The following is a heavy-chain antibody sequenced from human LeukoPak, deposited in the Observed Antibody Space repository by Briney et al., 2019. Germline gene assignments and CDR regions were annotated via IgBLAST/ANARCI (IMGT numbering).Heavy chain of an antibody. CDR1: GFTFSSYA. Sequence: GGSLRLSCAASGFTFSSYAMSWVRQAPGKGLEWVSAISGSGGSTYYADSVKGRFTISRNNSKNTLYLQMNSLRTEDTAVYYCAIVSTVTTHVHYWGQGTLVTVSS. V-gene: IGHV3-23*01. CDR2: ISGSGGST. D-gene: IGHD4-17*01. J-gene: IGHJ4*02. CDR3: AIVSTVTTHVHY.